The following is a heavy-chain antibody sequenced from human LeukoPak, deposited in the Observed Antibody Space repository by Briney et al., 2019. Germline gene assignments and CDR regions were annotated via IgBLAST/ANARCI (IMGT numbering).Heavy chain of an antibody. Sequence: ASVKVSCKASGYRLTNYDMNWVRQAPGQGPEWMGWINTKTGNPTYGQGFTGRFVFSLDTSVSTAYLQISSLKAEDTAVYYCARSSITMVRGVYNWFDPWGQGTLVTVSS. CDR1: GYRLTNYD. D-gene: IGHD3-10*01. CDR2: INTKTGNP. V-gene: IGHV7-4-1*02. J-gene: IGHJ5*02. CDR3: ARSSITMVRGVYNWFDP.